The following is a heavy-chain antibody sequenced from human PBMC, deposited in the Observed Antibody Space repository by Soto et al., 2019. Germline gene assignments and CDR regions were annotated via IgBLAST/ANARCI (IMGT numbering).Heavy chain of an antibody. CDR2: INHSGST. D-gene: IGHD6-13*01. CDR1: GGSFSGYY. Sequence: PSETLSLTCAVYGGSFSGYYWSWIRQPPGKGLEWIGEINHSGSTNYNPSLKSRVTISVDTSKNQFSLKLSSVTAADTAVYYCAREGYSSSLIWNWIDPWGQGTLVTV. CDR3: AREGYSSSLIWNWIDP. V-gene: IGHV4-34*01. J-gene: IGHJ5*02.